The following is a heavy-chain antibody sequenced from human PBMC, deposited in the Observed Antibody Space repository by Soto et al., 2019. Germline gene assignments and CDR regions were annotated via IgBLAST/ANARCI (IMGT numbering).Heavy chain of an antibody. V-gene: IGHV3-48*01. CDR2: ISSSSSTI. CDR1: GFTFRSYS. CDR3: AREDTAMDFYYYYYMDV. J-gene: IGHJ6*03. D-gene: IGHD5-18*01. Sequence: GGSLRLSCAASGFTFRSYSMNWVRQAPGKGLEWVSYISSSSSTIYYADSVKGRFTISRDNAKNSLYLQMNSLRAEDTAVYYCAREDTAMDFYYYYYMDVWGKGTTVTVSS.